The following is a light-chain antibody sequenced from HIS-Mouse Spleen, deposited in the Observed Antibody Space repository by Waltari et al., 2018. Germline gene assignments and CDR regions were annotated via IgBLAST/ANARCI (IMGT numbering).Light chain of an antibody. CDR2: KDS. Sequence: SYELTQPPSVSVSPGQTARITCSGDALPQLYAYWYQQKQGQAPVLVIYKDSERPSGTPERFSGSSSGTTVTLTISGVQAEDEADYYCQSADSSGTYVVFGGGTKLTVL. CDR3: QSADSSGTYVV. J-gene: IGLJ2*01. CDR1: ALPQLY. V-gene: IGLV3-25*03.